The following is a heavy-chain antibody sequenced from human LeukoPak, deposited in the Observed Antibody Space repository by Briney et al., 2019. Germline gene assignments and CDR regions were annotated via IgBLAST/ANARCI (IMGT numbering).Heavy chain of an antibody. CDR2: IDWDDDK. D-gene: IGHD3-22*01. CDR1: GFSLRTSGMR. CDR3: AGGDSSGYYYNY. Sequence: ESGPALVKPTQTLTLTCTFSGFSLRTSGMRASWIRQPPGKALEWLARIDWDDDKFYSTSLKTRLTISKDTSKNQVVLIMTNMDPVDTATYYCAGGDSSGYYYNYWGQGTLVTVSS. V-gene: IGHV2-70*04. J-gene: IGHJ4*02.